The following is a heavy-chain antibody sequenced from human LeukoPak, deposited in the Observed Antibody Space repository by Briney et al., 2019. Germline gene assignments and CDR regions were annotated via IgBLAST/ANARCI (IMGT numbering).Heavy chain of an antibody. J-gene: IGHJ4*02. Sequence: GGSLRLSCAASGFTFSYYGMHWVRQAPGKGLEWVAIIWFDGSEKYYADSVKGRFTISRDNSKNTLYLQMNNLRAEDTAVYYCVSFYEAYWGRGTLVTVSS. CDR2: IWFDGSEK. CDR3: VSFYEAY. D-gene: IGHD2-2*01. CDR1: GFTFSYYG. V-gene: IGHV3-33*03.